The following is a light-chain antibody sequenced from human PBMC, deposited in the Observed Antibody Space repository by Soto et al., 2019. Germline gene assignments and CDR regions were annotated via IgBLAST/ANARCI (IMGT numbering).Light chain of an antibody. Sequence: DIVMTQSPDSLAVSLGERATINCRSSQSVLLSSNNKNYLAWYQQKPGQPPKLLIYWASTRESGVPDRFSGFGSGTDFTLTISSLQADDVAVYYCQQYYITPWTFGQGTKVEIK. J-gene: IGKJ1*01. CDR3: QQYYITPWT. V-gene: IGKV4-1*01. CDR2: WAS. CDR1: QSVLLSSNNKNY.